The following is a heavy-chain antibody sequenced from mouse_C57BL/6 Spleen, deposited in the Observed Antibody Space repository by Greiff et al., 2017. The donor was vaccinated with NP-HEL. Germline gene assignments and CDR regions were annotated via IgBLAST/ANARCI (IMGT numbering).Heavy chain of an antibody. J-gene: IGHJ3*01. Sequence: EVQLVESGGGLVQPKGSLKLSCAASGFTFNTYAMHWVRQAPGKGLEWVARISSKSSNYASYYAVSVKARFTSSRDDSHSMLYLQMSNLKTEDTAMYYCVRKAQATAYWGQGTLVTVSA. V-gene: IGHV10-3*01. CDR1: GFTFNTYA. CDR2: ISSKSSNYAS. D-gene: IGHD3-2*02. CDR3: VRKAQATAY.